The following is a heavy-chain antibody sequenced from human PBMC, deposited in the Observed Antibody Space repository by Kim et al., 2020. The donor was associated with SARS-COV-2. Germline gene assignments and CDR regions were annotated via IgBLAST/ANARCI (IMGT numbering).Heavy chain of an antibody. V-gene: IGHV1-18*04. CDR2: ISAYNGNT. Sequence: ASVKVSCKASGYTFTSYGISWVRQAPGQGLEWMGWISAYNGNTNYAQKLQGRVTMTTDTSTSTAYMELRSLRSDDTAVYYCARDGRNVVPAAIPVSGGYYYYGMDVWGQGTTVTVSS. CDR3: ARDGRNVVPAAIPVSGGYYYYGMDV. D-gene: IGHD2-2*02. CDR1: GYTFTSYG. J-gene: IGHJ6*02.